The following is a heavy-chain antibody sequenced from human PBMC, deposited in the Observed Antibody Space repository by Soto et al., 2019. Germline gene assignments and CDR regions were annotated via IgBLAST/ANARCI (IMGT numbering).Heavy chain of an antibody. CDR2: ISSSSSCI. CDR3: ARVVRGYSYGCDY. D-gene: IGHD5-18*01. CDR1: GFTFSSYS. Sequence: GGSLRLSCAASGFTFSSYSMNWVRQAPGKGLEWVSSISSSSSCIYYADSVKGRFTISRDNAKNSLYLQMNSLRAEDTAVYYCARVVRGYSYGCDYWGQGTLVTVSS. J-gene: IGHJ4*02. V-gene: IGHV3-21*01.